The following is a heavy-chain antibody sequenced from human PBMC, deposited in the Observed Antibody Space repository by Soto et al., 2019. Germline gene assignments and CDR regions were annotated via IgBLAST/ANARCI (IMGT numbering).Heavy chain of an antibody. V-gene: IGHV3-15*01. CDR1: GFTFSNAW. Sequence: GGSLRLSCAASGFTFSNAWMSWVRQAPGKGLEWVGRIKSKTDGGTTDYAAPVKGRFTISRDDSKNTLYLQMNSLKTEDTAVYYCTTPFREGYPTEYYFDYWGQGTLVTVSS. J-gene: IGHJ4*02. D-gene: IGHD5-18*01. CDR3: TTPFREGYPTEYYFDY. CDR2: IKSKTDGGTT.